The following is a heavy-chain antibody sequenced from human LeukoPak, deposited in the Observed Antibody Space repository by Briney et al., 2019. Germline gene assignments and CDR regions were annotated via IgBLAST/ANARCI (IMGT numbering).Heavy chain of an antibody. CDR3: ARFRSTSAEPYYYGMDV. V-gene: IGHV4-31*03. J-gene: IGHJ6*02. Sequence: SETLSLTCTVSGGSISSGGYYWSWIRQHPGKGLEWIGYIYYSGSTYYNPSLKSRVTISVDTSKNQFSLKLSSVTAADTAVYYCARFRSTSAEPYYYGMDVWGQGTTVTVSS. CDR2: IYYSGST. D-gene: IGHD2-2*01. CDR1: GGSISSGGYY.